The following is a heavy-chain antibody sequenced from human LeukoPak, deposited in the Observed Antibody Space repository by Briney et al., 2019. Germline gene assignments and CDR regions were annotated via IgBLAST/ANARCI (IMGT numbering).Heavy chain of an antibody. CDR3: ARGVPAVR. CDR1: GYTFTGYY. V-gene: IGHV1-8*02. J-gene: IGHJ4*02. CDR2: MNPNSGNT. Sequence: ASVKVSCKASGYTFTGYYMHWVRQAPGQGLEWMGWMNPNSGNTGYAQKFQGRVTMTRNTSISTAYMELSSLRSEDTAVYYCARGVPAVRWGQGTLVTVSS. D-gene: IGHD2-2*01.